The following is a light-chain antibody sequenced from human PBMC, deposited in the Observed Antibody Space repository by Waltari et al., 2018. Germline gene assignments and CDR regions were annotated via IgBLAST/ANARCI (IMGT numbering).Light chain of an antibody. CDR2: NAI. J-gene: IGKJ4*01. Sequence: EVVMTQSPATLSLSPGDRATLSCRASQSVSNSLSWYQQKPGQAPRLLIYNAITRATGIPARFSGGGSGTDFTLTIGSLEPEDAAVYCCLQRTNWPPTFGGGTTVEIK. V-gene: IGKV3-11*01. CDR3: LQRTNWPPT. CDR1: QSVSNS.